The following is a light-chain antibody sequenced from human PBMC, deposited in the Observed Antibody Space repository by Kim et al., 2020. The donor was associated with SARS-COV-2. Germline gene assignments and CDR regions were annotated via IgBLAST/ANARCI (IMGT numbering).Light chain of an antibody. CDR1: QSVLYSNGYNY. CDR2: LGS. Sequence: TPGEPASISCRSSQSVLYSNGYNYLDWYLQKPGQSPQLLIYLGSNRASGVPDRFSGSGSGTDFTLKISRVEAEDVGVYYCMSGFTFGPGTKVDIK. V-gene: IGKV2-28*01. J-gene: IGKJ3*01. CDR3: MSGFT.